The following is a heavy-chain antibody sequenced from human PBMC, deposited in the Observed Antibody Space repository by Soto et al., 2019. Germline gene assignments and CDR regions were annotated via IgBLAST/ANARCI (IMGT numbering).Heavy chain of an antibody. Sequence: QVQLVESGGGVVQPGRSLRLSCAASGFTFSSNGMHWVRQAPGKGLEWVAVISYDGSSAYYADSVKGPFTISRDNSKNTLYLQMNSLRAEDTAVYYCAKDQGITILGVVEYYFDIWGQGTLVTVAS. D-gene: IGHD3-3*01. CDR3: AKDQGITILGVVEYYFDI. CDR2: ISYDGSSA. J-gene: IGHJ4*02. CDR1: GFTFSSNG. V-gene: IGHV3-30*18.